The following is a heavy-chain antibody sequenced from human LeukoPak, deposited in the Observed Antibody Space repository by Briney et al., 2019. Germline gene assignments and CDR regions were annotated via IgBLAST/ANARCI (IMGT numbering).Heavy chain of an antibody. CDR1: GFTFSSYG. Sequence: GGSLRLSCAASGFTFSSYGMHWVRQAPGKGLEWVAVIWCDGSNKYYADSVKGRFTISRDNSKNTLYLQMNSLRAEDTAVYYCAKTNTAMVDDGFDIWGQGTMVTVSS. V-gene: IGHV3-33*06. J-gene: IGHJ3*02. CDR3: AKTNTAMVDDGFDI. CDR2: IWCDGSNK. D-gene: IGHD5-18*01.